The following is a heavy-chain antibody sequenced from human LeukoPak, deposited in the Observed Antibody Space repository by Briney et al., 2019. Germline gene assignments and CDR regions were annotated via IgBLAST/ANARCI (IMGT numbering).Heavy chain of an antibody. CDR1: GGSISSGGYS. CDR2: IYHSGST. D-gene: IGHD3-22*01. V-gene: IGHV4-30-2*01. J-gene: IGHJ4*02. CDR3: ARGGGYDSSGYYY. Sequence: SETLSLTGAVSGGSISSGGYSWSWIRQPPGKGLEWIGYIYHSGSTYYNPSLKSRVTISVDRSKNQFSLKLSSVTAADTAVYYCARGGGYDSSGYYYWGQGTLVTVSS.